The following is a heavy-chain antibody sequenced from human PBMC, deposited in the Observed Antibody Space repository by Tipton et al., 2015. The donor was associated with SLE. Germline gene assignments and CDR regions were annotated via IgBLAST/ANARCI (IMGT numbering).Heavy chain of an antibody. V-gene: IGHV4-4*08. CDR1: GGSISSNY. CDR3: ARVGLITPDAFDI. CDR2: IFTTGRT. Sequence: TLSLTCTVSGGSISSNYWSWIRQPPGKGLEWIGYIFTTGRTKYSPSLTSRVTISGDTSKNQVSLRLTSVTAADTAVYYCARVGLITPDAFDIWGQGTLVTVS. D-gene: IGHD3-16*01. J-gene: IGHJ3*02.